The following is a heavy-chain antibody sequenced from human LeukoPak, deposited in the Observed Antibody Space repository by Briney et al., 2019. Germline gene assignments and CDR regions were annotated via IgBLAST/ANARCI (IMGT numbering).Heavy chain of an antibody. V-gene: IGHV4-4*07. D-gene: IGHD6-13*01. J-gene: IGHJ4*02. Sequence: PSETLSLTCTVSGGSISSYYWSWIRQPAGKGLGWIGRIYTSGSTNYNPSLKSRVTMSVDTSKNQFSLKLSSVTAADTAVYYCARGESSSWSFDYWGQGTLVTVSS. CDR1: GGSISSYY. CDR3: ARGESSSWSFDY. CDR2: IYTSGST.